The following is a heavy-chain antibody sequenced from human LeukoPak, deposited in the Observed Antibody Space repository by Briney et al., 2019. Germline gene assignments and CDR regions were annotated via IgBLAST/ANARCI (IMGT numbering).Heavy chain of an antibody. D-gene: IGHD2-2*01. V-gene: IGHV1-69*06. CDR1: GGTFSSYA. CDR2: IIPIFGTA. J-gene: IGHJ4*02. CDR3: ARGYCSSTSCYATQYYFDY. Sequence: SVKVSCKASGGTFSSYAISWVRQAPGQGLEWRGGIIPIFGTANYAQKFQGRVTITADKSTSTAYMELSSLRSEDTAVYYCARGYCSSTSCYATQYYFDYWGQGTLVTVSS.